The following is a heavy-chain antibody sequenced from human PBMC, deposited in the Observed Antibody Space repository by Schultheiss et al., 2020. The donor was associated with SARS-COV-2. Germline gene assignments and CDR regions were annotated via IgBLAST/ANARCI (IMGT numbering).Heavy chain of an antibody. CDR1: GFTFSSYA. D-gene: IGHD2-2*01. J-gene: IGHJ5*02. Sequence: GGSLRLSCAASGFTFSSYAMHWVRQAPGKGLEWVAVISYDGSNKYYADSVKGRFTISRDNSKNTLYLQMNSLRAEDTAVYYCARHSYEGVDVVPAAMRPWGQGTLVTVSS. V-gene: IGHV3-30*01. CDR2: ISYDGSNK. CDR3: ARHSYEGVDVVPAAMRP.